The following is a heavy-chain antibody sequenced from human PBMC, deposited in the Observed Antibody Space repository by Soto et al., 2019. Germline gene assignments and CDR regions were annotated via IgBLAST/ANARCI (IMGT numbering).Heavy chain of an antibody. Sequence: QVQLQESGPGLVKPSQTLSLTCTVSDVSISSGGYYWSWIRQPPGKGLEWIGYIYYTGSSYYNPSLKSRITMSLDTSKNQSSLELSSVTVADTAVYYCARGSQLERDAFDIWGQGTMVTVSS. V-gene: IGHV4-31*03. D-gene: IGHD1-1*01. CDR3: ARGSQLERDAFDI. J-gene: IGHJ3*02. CDR2: IYYTGSS. CDR1: DVSISSGGYY.